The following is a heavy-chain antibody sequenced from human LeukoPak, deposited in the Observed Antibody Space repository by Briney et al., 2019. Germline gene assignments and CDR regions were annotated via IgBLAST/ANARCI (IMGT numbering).Heavy chain of an antibody. CDR2: ISPSGGST. CDR3: ARVAATTGPGEIWYFDL. Sequence: ASVTVSCKAFGYTFTSNYMHWVRQAPGQGPEWMGVISPSGGSTTYAQKFQGRVTITADKSTSTAYMELSSLRSEDTAVYYCARVAATTGPGEIWYFDLWGRGTLVTVSA. CDR1: GYTFTSNY. J-gene: IGHJ2*01. V-gene: IGHV1-46*01. D-gene: IGHD5-24*01.